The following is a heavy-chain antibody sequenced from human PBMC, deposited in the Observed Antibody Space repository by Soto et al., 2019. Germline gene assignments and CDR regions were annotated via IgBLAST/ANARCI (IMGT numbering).Heavy chain of an antibody. V-gene: IGHV1-69*06. Sequence: QVQLVQSGAEVKKPGSSVKVSCKASGGTFSSYAISWVRQAPGQGLEWMGGIIPIFGTANYAQKFQGRVTITADISTSRANMERGSLSCGDTAVYYWARGGGVGATTGWDCGQGTLVTVSS. D-gene: IGHD1-26*01. CDR1: GGTFSSYA. CDR2: IIPIFGTA. J-gene: IGHJ4*02. CDR3: ARGGGVGATTGWD.